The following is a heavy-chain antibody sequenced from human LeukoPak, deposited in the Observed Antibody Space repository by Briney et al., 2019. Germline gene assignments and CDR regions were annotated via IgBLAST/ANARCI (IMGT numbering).Heavy chain of an antibody. V-gene: IGHV3-7*05. CDR2: IKQDGSET. J-gene: IGHJ4*02. CDR1: GFTFSNYW. D-gene: IGHD1-7*01. CDR3: ALYNGNSKRDFDY. Sequence: PGGSLRLSCAASGFTFSNYWTSWVRQAPGKGLEWVANIKQDGSETYDVDSMKGRFIISRDNAKNSLYLQMNSLRAADTAVYYCALYNGNSKRDFDYWGQGTLVTVSS.